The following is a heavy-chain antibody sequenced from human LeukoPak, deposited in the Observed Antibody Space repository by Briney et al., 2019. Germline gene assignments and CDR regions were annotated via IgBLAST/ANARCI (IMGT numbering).Heavy chain of an antibody. V-gene: IGHV4-38-2*02. D-gene: IGHD2-8*02. CDR3: ARSLYSTGPTTD. J-gene: IGHJ4*02. CDR1: GYSISSSYY. CDR2: IYHLGST. Sequence: PSETLSLTCTVSGYSISSSYYWGWIRQSPRKGLEWIGSIYHLGSTYYNPSLKSRVTISIDTSKSQFSLRLNSVTAADTAVCYCARSLYSTGPTTDWGQGTLVTVSS.